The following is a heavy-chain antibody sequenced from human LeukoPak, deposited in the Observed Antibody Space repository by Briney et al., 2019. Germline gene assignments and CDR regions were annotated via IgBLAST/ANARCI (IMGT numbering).Heavy chain of an antibody. J-gene: IGHJ6*03. CDR3: AKVGEYCSSTSCPTPNYYYYYMDV. CDR1: GFTFSSYG. Sequence: PGGSLRLSCAASGFTFSSYGMHWVRQAPGKGLEWGAFIRYDGSNKYYADSVKGRFTISRDNSKNTLYLQMNSLRAEDTAVYYCAKVGEYCSSTSCPTPNYYYYYMDVWGKGTTVTVSS. V-gene: IGHV3-30*02. D-gene: IGHD2-2*01. CDR2: IRYDGSNK.